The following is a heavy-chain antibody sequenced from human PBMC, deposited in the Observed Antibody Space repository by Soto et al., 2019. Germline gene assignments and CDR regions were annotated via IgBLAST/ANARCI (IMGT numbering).Heavy chain of an antibody. CDR1: GFTFTSSA. CDR3: AALDPKWELHFDY. CDR2: IVVGSGNT. V-gene: IGHV1-58*01. J-gene: IGHJ4*02. Sequence: SVKVSCKASGFTFTSSAVQWVRQARGQRLEWIGWIVVGSGNTNYAQKFQERVTITRDMSTSTAYMELSSLRSEDTAVYYCAALDPKWELHFDYWGQGTLVTVSS. D-gene: IGHD1-26*01.